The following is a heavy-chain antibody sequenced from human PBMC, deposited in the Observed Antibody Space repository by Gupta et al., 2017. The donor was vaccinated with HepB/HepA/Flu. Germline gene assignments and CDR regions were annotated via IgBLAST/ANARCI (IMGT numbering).Heavy chain of an antibody. CDR3: ARDEGFWAYYYMDV. CDR1: GFTFRSYW. D-gene: IGHD3-3*01. CDR2: INSDGSST. V-gene: IGHV3-74*01. J-gene: IGHJ6*03. Sequence: EVQLVESGGGLVQPGGSLRLSCAASGFTFRSYWMHWVRQAPGKGLVWVSRINSDGSSTSYADSVKGRFTISRDNAKNTLYLQMNSLRAEDTAVYYCARDEGFWAYYYMDVWGKGTTVTVSS.